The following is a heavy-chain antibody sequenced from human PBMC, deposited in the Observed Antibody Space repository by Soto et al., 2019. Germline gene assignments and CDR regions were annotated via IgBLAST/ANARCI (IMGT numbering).Heavy chain of an antibody. CDR3: VRVGRLGGY. CDR2: IKQDGSEK. V-gene: IGHV3-7*03. J-gene: IGHJ4*02. CDR1: GFTFSSYW. D-gene: IGHD3-16*01. Sequence: EVQLVESGGGLVQPGGSLRLSCAASGFTFSSYWMSWVRQAPGKGLEWVANIKQDGSEKYYVDSVKGRFTISRDNAKNSLYLQMNRLTAEDTAVFYCVRVGRLGGYWGQGTLVTVYS.